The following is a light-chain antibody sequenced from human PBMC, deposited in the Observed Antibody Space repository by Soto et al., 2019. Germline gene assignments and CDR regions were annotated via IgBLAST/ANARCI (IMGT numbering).Light chain of an antibody. CDR3: QSSDRSLSRWV. CDR1: SSNIGAGYD. J-gene: IGLJ3*02. Sequence: QSVLTQPPSVSGAPGQRVTISCTGSSSNIGAGYDVHWYQQLPGTAPKLLIYGNSNRPSGVPDRFSGSKSGTSASLAITGLQAEDEADYYRQSSDRSLSRWVFGGGTKLTVL. CDR2: GNS. V-gene: IGLV1-40*01.